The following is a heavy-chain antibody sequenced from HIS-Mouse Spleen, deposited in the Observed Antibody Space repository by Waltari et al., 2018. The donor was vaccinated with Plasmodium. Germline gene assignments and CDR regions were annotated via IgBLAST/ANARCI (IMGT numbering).Heavy chain of an antibody. D-gene: IGHD1-26*01. CDR1: GFTVSRTY. CDR2: IYSGGST. V-gene: IGHV3-66*01. Sequence: EVQLVESGGGLVQPGGSLRLSCAASGFTVSRTYMSWVRQAPGKGLEWVSVIYSGGSTYYADSVEGRFTISRDNSKNTLYLQMNSLRAEDTAVYYCATPRVGGSYFDYWGQGTLVTVSS. CDR3: ATPRVGGSYFDY. J-gene: IGHJ4*02.